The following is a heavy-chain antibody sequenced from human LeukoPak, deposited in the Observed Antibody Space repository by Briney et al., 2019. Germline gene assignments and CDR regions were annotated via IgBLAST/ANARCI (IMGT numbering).Heavy chain of an antibody. V-gene: IGHV4-34*01. CDR1: GGSFSGYY. J-gene: IGHJ4*02. Sequence: PSETLSLTCAVYGGSFSGYYWSWIRQPPGKGLEWTGEINHSGSTNYNPSLESRVTISVDTSKNQFSLKLSSVTAADTAVYYCATNGRYYYDSSGYGPAVITPRSRNDYWGQGTLVTVSS. CDR3: ATNGRYYYDSSGYGPAVITPRSRNDY. D-gene: IGHD3-22*01. CDR2: INHSGST.